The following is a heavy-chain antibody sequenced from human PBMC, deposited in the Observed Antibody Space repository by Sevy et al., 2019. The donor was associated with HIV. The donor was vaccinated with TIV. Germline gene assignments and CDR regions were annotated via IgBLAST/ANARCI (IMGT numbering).Heavy chain of an antibody. CDR3: ARISDYGEDTAHDAFDI. D-gene: IGHD4-17*01. Sequence: SETLSLTCTVSGGSISSYYWSWIRQPPGKGLEWIGYIYYSGSTNYNPSLKSRVTISVDTSKNQYSLKLSSVTAADTAVYYCARISDYGEDTAHDAFDIWGQGTMVTVSS. J-gene: IGHJ3*02. CDR2: IYYSGST. V-gene: IGHV4-59*01. CDR1: GGSISSYY.